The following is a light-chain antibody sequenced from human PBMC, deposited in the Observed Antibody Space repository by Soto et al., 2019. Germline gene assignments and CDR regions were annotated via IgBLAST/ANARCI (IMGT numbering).Light chain of an antibody. Sequence: QSALTQPASVSGSPGQSITISCTGTSSDVGGYNYVSWYQQHPGKAPKLMIFEVTNRPSGVSNRFSGSKSGNTASLTISGLQSEDEADYYCSSYTSSSTSRVFGGGTQLTFL. CDR3: SSYTSSSTSRV. CDR1: SSDVGGYNY. CDR2: EVT. J-gene: IGLJ3*02. V-gene: IGLV2-14*01.